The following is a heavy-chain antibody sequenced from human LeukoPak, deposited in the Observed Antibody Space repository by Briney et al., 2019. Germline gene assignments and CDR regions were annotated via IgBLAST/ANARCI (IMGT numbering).Heavy chain of an antibody. D-gene: IGHD2-8*01. V-gene: IGHV3-23*01. CDR1: GFSFSTFA. CDR2: LSATGVTI. CDR3: AKDRGVGDYFDY. Sequence: GGSLRLSCAASGFSFSTFAMTWVRQAPGKGLEWVSTLSATGVTIYYADSVKGRFTISRDNSKNTLYLQMNKLRAEDTAVYFCAKDRGVGDYFDYWGQGTLVTVSS. J-gene: IGHJ4*02.